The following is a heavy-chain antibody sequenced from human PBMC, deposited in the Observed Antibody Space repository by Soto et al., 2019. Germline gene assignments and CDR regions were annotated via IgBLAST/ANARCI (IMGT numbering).Heavy chain of an antibody. Sequence: GESLKISCAASGFTFSSYAMSWVRQAPGKGLEWVSAISGSGGSTYYADSVKGRFTISRDNSKNTLYLQMNSLRAEDTAVYYCAKVYCSGGSCYSGDYFDYWGQGTLVTVSS. J-gene: IGHJ4*02. CDR2: ISGSGGST. CDR1: GFTFSSYA. CDR3: AKVYCSGGSCYSGDYFDY. D-gene: IGHD2-15*01. V-gene: IGHV3-23*01.